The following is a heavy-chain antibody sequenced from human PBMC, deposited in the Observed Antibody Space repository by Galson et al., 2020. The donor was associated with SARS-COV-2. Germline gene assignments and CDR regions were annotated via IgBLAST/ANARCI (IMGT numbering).Heavy chain of an antibody. CDR2: INHSGGT. Sequence: SQASETLSLTCAVYGGSFSGNYWSWIRQPPGKGLEWIGEINHSGGTNYSLSLKSRLTISVDTSKNQFSLKLSSVTAADTAVYYCARGRRKTYYGSGSYPGGYFDIWGQQTMVTVSS. V-gene: IGHV4-34*01. CDR3: ARGRRKTYYGSGSYPGGYFDI. CDR1: GGSFSGNY. D-gene: IGHD3-10*01. J-gene: IGHJ3*02.